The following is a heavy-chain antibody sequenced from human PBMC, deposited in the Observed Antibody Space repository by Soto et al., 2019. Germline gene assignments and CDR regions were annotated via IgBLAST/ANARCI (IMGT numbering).Heavy chain of an antibody. V-gene: IGHV1-24*01. CDR3: ATGNYYGSGSYYKVMVPYYYYYGMDV. CDR1: GYTLTELS. J-gene: IGHJ6*02. Sequence: GASVKVSCKVSGYTLTELSMHWVRQAPGKGLEWMGGFDPEDGETIYAQKFQGRVTMTEDTSTDTAYMELSSLRSEDTAVYYCATGNYYGSGSYYKVMVPYYYYYGMDVWGQGTTVTVSS. CDR2: FDPEDGET. D-gene: IGHD3-10*01.